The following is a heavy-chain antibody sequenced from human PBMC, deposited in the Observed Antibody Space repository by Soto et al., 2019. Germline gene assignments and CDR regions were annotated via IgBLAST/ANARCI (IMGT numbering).Heavy chain of an antibody. J-gene: IGHJ4*02. Sequence: QVQLQESGPGLVKPSQTLSLTCTVSGGSISSGGYYWSWIRQHPGKGLEWIGYIYYSGSTYYNPSLKSRVTISVDTSKNQFSLKLSSVTAADTAVYYCARGRLDYYDSSGYYYELCYFDYWGQGTLVTVSS. V-gene: IGHV4-31*03. CDR1: GGSISSGGYY. CDR3: ARGRLDYYDSSGYYYELCYFDY. D-gene: IGHD3-22*01. CDR2: IYYSGST.